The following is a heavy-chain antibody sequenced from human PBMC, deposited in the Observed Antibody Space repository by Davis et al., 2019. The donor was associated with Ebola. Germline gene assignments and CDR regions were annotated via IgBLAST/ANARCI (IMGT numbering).Heavy chain of an antibody. J-gene: IGHJ3*02. V-gene: IGHV3-11*01. D-gene: IGHD4-23*01. CDR2: ISSSGSTI. CDR1: GFTFSDYY. Sequence: GGSLRLSCAASGFTFSDYYMSWIRQAPGKGLEWVSYISSSGSTIYYADSVKGRFTISRDNAKNSLYLQMNSLRAEDTAVYYCSSSVVTPERDIWGQGTMVTVSS. CDR3: SSSVVTPERDI.